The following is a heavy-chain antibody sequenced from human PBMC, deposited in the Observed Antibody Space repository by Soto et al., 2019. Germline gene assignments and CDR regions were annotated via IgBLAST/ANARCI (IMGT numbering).Heavy chain of an antibody. D-gene: IGHD2-15*01. CDR2: ISASHGNT. CDR1: GYTFTSYC. CDR3: ARDRDFCGGSYYSVLFDY. Sequence: GASVNVSWKGAGYTFTSYCIRWVCRAPGQKLEVMGWISASHGNTNYAQKLQGRVTMTTDTSTSTAYMQLRSLRSDDTAVYYCARDRDFCGGSYYSVLFDYRGQGSLVTVSS. J-gene: IGHJ4*02. V-gene: IGHV1-18*04.